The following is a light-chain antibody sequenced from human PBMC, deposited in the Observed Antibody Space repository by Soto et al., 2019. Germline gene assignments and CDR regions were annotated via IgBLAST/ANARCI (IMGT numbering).Light chain of an antibody. CDR2: LGS. CDR1: QSLLHSNGYNY. J-gene: IGKJ3*01. CDR3: MQALQTPLT. V-gene: IGKV2-28*01. Sequence: DIVMTQSPLSLPVTPGEPASISCRSSQSLLHSNGYNYLDWYLKKPGQSPQLLNYLGSNRASGVSDRFSGSGSGTHFTLKISRVEAEDVGVYYCMQALQTPLTFGPGTKVDIK.